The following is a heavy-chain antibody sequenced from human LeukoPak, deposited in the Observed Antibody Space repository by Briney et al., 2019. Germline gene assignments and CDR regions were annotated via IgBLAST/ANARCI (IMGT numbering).Heavy chain of an antibody. CDR1: GFTFSSYA. CDR2: ISGSGGST. J-gene: IGHJ3*02. V-gene: IGHV3-23*01. D-gene: IGHD3-9*01. Sequence: PGGSLRLSCAASGFTFSSYAMSWVRQAPGKGLEWVSAISGSGGSTYYADSVKGRFTISRDNSKNTLYLQMNSLRAEDTAVYYCARMDDILTGYTWGAFDIWGQGTMVTVSS. CDR3: ARMDDILTGYTWGAFDI.